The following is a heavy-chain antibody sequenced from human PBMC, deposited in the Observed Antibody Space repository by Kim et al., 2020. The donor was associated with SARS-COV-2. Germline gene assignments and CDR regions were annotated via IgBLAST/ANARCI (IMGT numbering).Heavy chain of an antibody. CDR3: AKDSRTMVRGVTIGDFDY. Sequence: GGSLRLSCAASGFTFSSYAMSWVRQAPGKGLEWVSAISGSGGSTYYADSVKGRFTISRDNSKNTLYLQMNSLRAEDTAVYYCAKDSRTMVRGVTIGDFDYWGQGTLVTVSS. CDR2: ISGSGGST. V-gene: IGHV3-23*01. D-gene: IGHD3-10*01. J-gene: IGHJ4*02. CDR1: GFTFSSYA.